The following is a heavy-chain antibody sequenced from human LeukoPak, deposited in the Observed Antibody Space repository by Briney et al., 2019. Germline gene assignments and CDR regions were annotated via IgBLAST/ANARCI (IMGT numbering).Heavy chain of an antibody. CDR3: ARESNSSFYLFDF. J-gene: IGHJ4*02. Sequence: SETLSLTCTVSGGSISNYYWSWIRQPAGQGLEWIGHIYNSGSTNHNPSLKSRVTMSVDTSKNQISLKVNSVTAADTAVYYCARESNSSFYLFDFWVRGTLVTVSS. CDR1: GGSISNYY. CDR2: IYNSGST. D-gene: IGHD6-13*01. V-gene: IGHV4-4*07.